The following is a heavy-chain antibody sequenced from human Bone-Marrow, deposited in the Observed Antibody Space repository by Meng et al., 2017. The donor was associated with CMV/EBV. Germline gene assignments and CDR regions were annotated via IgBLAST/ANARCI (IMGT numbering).Heavy chain of an antibody. Sequence: GESLKISCAASGFTFSSYAMSWVRQAPGKGLEWVAVISYDGSNKYYADSVKGRFTISRDNSKNTLYLQMNCLRAEDTAVYYCAREHVQPLRITRVGEPPCNYFDYWGQGTLVTVSS. CDR1: GFTFSSYA. J-gene: IGHJ4*02. V-gene: IGHV3-30*04. CDR2: ISYDGSNK. D-gene: IGHD3-10*01. CDR3: AREHVQPLRITRVGEPPCNYFDY.